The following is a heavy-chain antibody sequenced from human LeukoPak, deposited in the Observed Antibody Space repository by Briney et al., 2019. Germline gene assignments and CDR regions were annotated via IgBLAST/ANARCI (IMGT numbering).Heavy chain of an antibody. CDR2: ISSSSSYI. CDR3: ARVGATWSLDY. V-gene: IGHV3-21*01. CDR1: GFTFSSYS. D-gene: IGHD1-26*01. Sequence: GGSLRLSCAASGFTFSSYSMDWVRQAPGKGLEWVSSISSSSSYIYYADSVEGRFTISRDNAKNSLYLQMNSLRAEDTAVYYCARVGATWSLDYWGQGTLVTVSS. J-gene: IGHJ4*02.